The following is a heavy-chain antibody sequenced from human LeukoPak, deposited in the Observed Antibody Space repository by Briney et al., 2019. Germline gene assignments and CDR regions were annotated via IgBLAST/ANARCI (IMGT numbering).Heavy chain of an antibody. J-gene: IGHJ6*02. CDR1: GFTFSSYG. V-gene: IGHV3-30*02. CDR2: IRYDGSNK. Sequence: GGSLRLSCAASGFTFSSYGMHWVRQAPGKGLEWVAFIRYDGSNKDYADSVKGRFTISRDNSKNTLYLQMNSLRAEDTAVYYCAKDLRLEDSSSWCTPLGYYYYGMDVWGQGTTVTVCS. CDR3: AKDLRLEDSSSWCTPLGYYYYGMDV. D-gene: IGHD6-13*01.